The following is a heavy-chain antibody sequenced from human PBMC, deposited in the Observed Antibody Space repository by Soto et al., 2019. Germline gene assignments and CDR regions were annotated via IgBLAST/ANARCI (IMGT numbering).Heavy chain of an antibody. D-gene: IGHD3-10*01. Sequence: QVQLVQSGAEVKKPGASVKVSCKASGYTFTSYGISWVRQAPGQGLEWMGWISAYNGNTNYAQKLQGRVTMTTDTSTSTAYMELRSLRSDDTAVYYCARVSYYYGSGSPYGMDVWGQGTTVTLSS. CDR2: ISAYNGNT. J-gene: IGHJ6*02. CDR1: GYTFTSYG. V-gene: IGHV1-18*01. CDR3: ARVSYYYGSGSPYGMDV.